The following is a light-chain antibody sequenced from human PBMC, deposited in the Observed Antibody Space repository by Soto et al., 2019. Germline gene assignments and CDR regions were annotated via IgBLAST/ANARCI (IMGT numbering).Light chain of an antibody. J-gene: IGLJ1*01. V-gene: IGLV2-14*01. CDR2: EVS. CDR1: SSDVGGYNY. Sequence: QSALTKPASVYGSPGQSITISCTGTSSDVGGYNYVSWYQQHPGKAPKLMIYEVSNRPSGVSNRFSGSKSGNTASLTISGLQAEDEADYYCSSYTSSSTLVFGTGTKLTVL. CDR3: SSYTSSSTLV.